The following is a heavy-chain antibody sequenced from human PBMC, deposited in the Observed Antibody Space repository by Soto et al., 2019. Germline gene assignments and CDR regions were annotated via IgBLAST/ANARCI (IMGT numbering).Heavy chain of an antibody. Sequence: ASVKVSCKVSGYTLTELSMHWVRQAPGKGLEWMGGFDPEDGETIYAQKFQGRVTMTEDTSTDTAYMELSSLRSEDTAVYYCATVSRGTGEAYGDYFNWFDPWGQGTLVTVSS. D-gene: IGHD4-17*01. CDR3: ATVSRGTGEAYGDYFNWFDP. V-gene: IGHV1-24*01. J-gene: IGHJ5*02. CDR2: FDPEDGET. CDR1: GYTLTELS.